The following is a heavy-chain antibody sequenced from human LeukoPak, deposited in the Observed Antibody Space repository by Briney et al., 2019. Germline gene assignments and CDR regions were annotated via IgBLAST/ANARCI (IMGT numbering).Heavy chain of an antibody. V-gene: IGHV3-48*03. Sequence: GGSLRLSCAASGFTFSSYEMNWVRQAPGKGLEWVSYISSSGSTIYYADSVKGRFTISRDNAKNSLYLQMNSLRAEDTAVYYCTRASYSSSWYADYWGQGTLVTVSS. CDR3: TRASYSSSWYADY. CDR1: GFTFSSYE. D-gene: IGHD6-13*01. CDR2: ISSSGSTI. J-gene: IGHJ4*02.